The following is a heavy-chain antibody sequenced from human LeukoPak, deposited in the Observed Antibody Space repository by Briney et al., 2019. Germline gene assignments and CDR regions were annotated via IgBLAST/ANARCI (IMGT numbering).Heavy chain of an antibody. Sequence: SETLSLTCTVSGGSISSYYWSWIRQPPGKGLEWIGYIYYSGSTNYNPSLKSRVTISVDTSKNQFSLKLSSVTAADTAVYYCARGVAAVGSHYWGQGTLVTVSS. CDR1: GGSISSYY. CDR2: IYYSGST. CDR3: ARGVAAVGSHY. D-gene: IGHD6-13*01. V-gene: IGHV4-59*01. J-gene: IGHJ4*02.